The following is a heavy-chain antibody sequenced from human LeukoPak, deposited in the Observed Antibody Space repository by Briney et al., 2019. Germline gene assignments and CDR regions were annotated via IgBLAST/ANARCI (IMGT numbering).Heavy chain of an antibody. Sequence: PSETLSLTCTVSGGSISSYYWSWIRQPPGKGLEWIGYIYYSGSTNYNPSLKSRVTMSVDTSKNQFSLKLSSVTAADTAVYYCAGRYCSSTSCYTRDYYYYYMDVWGKGTTVTVSS. CDR2: IYYSGST. CDR3: AGRYCSSTSCYTRDYYYYYMDV. V-gene: IGHV4-59*12. J-gene: IGHJ6*03. D-gene: IGHD2-2*02. CDR1: GGSISSYY.